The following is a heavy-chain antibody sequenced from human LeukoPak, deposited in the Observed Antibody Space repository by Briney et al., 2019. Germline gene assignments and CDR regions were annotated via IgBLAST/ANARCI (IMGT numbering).Heavy chain of an antibody. CDR3: ARGFCSSTSCYYAFDM. J-gene: IGHJ3*02. D-gene: IGHD2-2*01. V-gene: IGHV5-51*01. Sequence: GESLKISCKGSGYSFTSYWIGWVRQMPGKGLEWMGIIYPGDSDTRYSPSFQGQVTISADKSISTAYLQWSSLKASDTAMYYCARGFCSSTSCYYAFDMWGQGTTVTVSS. CDR2: IYPGDSDT. CDR1: GYSFTSYW.